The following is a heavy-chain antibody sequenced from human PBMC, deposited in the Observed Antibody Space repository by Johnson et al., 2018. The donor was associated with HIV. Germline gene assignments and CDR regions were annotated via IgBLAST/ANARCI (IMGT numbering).Heavy chain of an antibody. Sequence: VQLVESGGGLVQPGGSLRLSCAASGFTVSSNYMSWVRQAPGKGLEWVSVIYSGGSTYYADSVKGRFTISRDNSKNTLYRQMNSLRAEDTAVYYCAKWGPIWDTIFGVVSRGDAFDIWGQGTMVTVSS. D-gene: IGHD3-3*01. CDR3: AKWGPIWDTIFGVVSRGDAFDI. CDR2: IYSGGST. CDR1: GFTVSSNY. V-gene: IGHV3-66*01. J-gene: IGHJ3*02.